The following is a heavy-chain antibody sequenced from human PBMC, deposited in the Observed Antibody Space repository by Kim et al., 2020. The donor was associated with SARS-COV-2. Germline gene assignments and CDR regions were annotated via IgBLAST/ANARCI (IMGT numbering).Heavy chain of an antibody. V-gene: IGHV1-3*01. CDR3: ASTPRQGSAGGAGPFDY. CDR1: GFTFRDFA. Sequence: ASVKVSCKASGFTFRDFAIHWVRRVPGQRLEWIGWINADSGYTELSQRFQGRVTITSDTSARSAYMDLRSLTSEDTAVYYCASTPRQGSAGGAGPFDYWGQGTIVTVSS. D-gene: IGHD6-13*01. J-gene: IGHJ4*02. CDR2: INADSGYT.